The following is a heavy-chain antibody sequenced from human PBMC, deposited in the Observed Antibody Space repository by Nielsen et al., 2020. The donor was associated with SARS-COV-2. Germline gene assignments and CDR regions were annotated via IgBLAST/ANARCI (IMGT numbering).Heavy chain of an antibody. V-gene: IGHV3-66*01. J-gene: IGHJ4*02. CDR3: ARVAMYAIGWYYFDY. D-gene: IGHD6-19*01. Sequence: GESLKISCTASEINVNNNYMSWARQAPGKGLEWVSTLFSGGATHYADSVRDRFTISRDNSKNTVYLQMNNLRVEETAVYYCARVAMYAIGWYYFDYWGQGSLVTVSS. CDR1: EINVNNNY. CDR2: LFSGGAT.